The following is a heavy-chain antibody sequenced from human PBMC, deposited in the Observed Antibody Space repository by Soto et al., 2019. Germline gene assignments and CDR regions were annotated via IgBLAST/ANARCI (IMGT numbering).Heavy chain of an antibody. Sequence: PGGSLRLSCAASGFTFSSYAMHWVRQAPGKGLEWVAVISYDGSNKYYADSVKGRFTISRDNSKNTLYLQMNSLRAEDTAVYYCARAYDSSGYYLDYWGQGTLVTVSS. CDR2: ISYDGSNK. D-gene: IGHD3-22*01. CDR1: GFTFSSYA. V-gene: IGHV3-30-3*01. J-gene: IGHJ4*02. CDR3: ARAYDSSGYYLDY.